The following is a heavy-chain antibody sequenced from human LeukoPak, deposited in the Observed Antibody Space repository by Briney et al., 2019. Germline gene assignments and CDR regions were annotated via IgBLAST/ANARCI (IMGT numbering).Heavy chain of an antibody. V-gene: IGHV4-39*01. D-gene: IGHD3-22*01. Sequence: PSETLSLTCTVSGGSISSSSYYWGWIRQPPGKGLEWIGSIHKSGSTYYHRTLKSRVTISVDTSKNQFSLKLSSVTAADTAVYFCARREYYDSSGYRWGQGTLVTVSS. CDR1: GGSISSSSYY. CDR3: ARREYYDSSGYR. CDR2: IHKSGST. J-gene: IGHJ4*02.